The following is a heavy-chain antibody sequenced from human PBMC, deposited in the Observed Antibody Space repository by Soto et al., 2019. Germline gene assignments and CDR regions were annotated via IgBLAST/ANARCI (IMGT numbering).Heavy chain of an antibody. D-gene: IGHD7-27*01. J-gene: IGHJ6*02. Sequence: EVQLLESGGGLVQPGGSLRLSCAASGFSFSDYAMTWVRQAPGKGLEWVSGISVSSDNTYYADSVKGRFTISRDNSKNTLYLQMNSLRAEDTALYYCAKVFNSGYHYDMDVWGQGTTVTVSS. CDR2: ISVSSDNT. CDR3: AKVFNSGYHYDMDV. CDR1: GFSFSDYA. V-gene: IGHV3-23*01.